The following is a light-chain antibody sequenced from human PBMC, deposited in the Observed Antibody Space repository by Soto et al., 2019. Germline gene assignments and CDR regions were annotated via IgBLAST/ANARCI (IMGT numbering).Light chain of an antibody. CDR1: SSDVGGYNY. Sequence: QSALTQPASVSGSPGQSITMSSTGTSSDVGGYNYVSWYQQHPGKAPKLMIYEVSNRPSGVSNRFSGSKSGNTASLTISGLQAEDEADYYCSSYTSSSTQVFGTGTKLTVL. CDR2: EVS. J-gene: IGLJ1*01. V-gene: IGLV2-14*01. CDR3: SSYTSSSTQV.